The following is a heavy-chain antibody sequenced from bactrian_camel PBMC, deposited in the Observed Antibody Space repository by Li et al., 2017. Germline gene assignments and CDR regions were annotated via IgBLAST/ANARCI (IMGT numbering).Heavy chain of an antibody. J-gene: IGHJ4*01. CDR3: AIHHGSSHKFEY. CDR1: RLTFRDFA. CDR2: IDWSGSST. V-gene: IGHV3S60*01. D-gene: IGHD2*01. Sequence: HVQLVESGGGFVQPGGSLRLSCTVSRLTFRDFAMGWFRQAPGKEREGVACIDWSGSSTFYEDSVKGRSTISKDNDNNTLGLQMNGLKSEDTALYYCAIHHGSSHKFEYWGQGTQVTVS.